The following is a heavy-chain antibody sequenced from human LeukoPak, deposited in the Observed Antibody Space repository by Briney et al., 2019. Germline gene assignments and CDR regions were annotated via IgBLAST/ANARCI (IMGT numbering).Heavy chain of an antibody. CDR3: ARDRRYYYDSSGYYPINWFDP. CDR2: IKQDGSEK. J-gene: IGHJ5*02. CDR1: GFTFSSYW. Sequence: GGSLRLSCAASGFTFSSYWMSWVRQAPGKGLEWVANIKQDGSEKYYVDSVKGRFTISRDNAKNSLYLQMNSLRAEDRAVYYCARDRRYYYDSSGYYPINWFDPWGQGTLVTVSS. D-gene: IGHD3-22*01. V-gene: IGHV3-7*01.